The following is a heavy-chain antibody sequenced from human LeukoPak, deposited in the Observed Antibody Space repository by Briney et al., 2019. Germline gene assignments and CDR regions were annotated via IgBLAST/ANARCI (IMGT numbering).Heavy chain of an antibody. V-gene: IGHV3-21*01. D-gene: IGHD3-22*01. CDR2: ISSTSSYI. CDR1: GFTFSRYT. J-gene: IGHJ4*02. Sequence: SGGSLRLSCAASGFTFSRYTMNWVRQAPGKGLEWVSAISSTSSYIYYADSVKGRFTISRDNAKNSLYLQMNSLRAEDTAVYYCARVWRYYDSSGYFDYWGQGTLVTVSS. CDR3: ARVWRYYDSSGYFDY.